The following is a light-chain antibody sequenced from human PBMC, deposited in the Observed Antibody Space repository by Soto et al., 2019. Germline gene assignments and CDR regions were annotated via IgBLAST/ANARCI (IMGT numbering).Light chain of an antibody. CDR3: QQYGSSPPT. J-gene: IGKJ1*01. V-gene: IGKV3-20*01. Sequence: DIVLTQSPGTLSLSPGERATLSCGASQSVTSSYLAWYQQKLGQAPRLLIYGASTRATGIPDRFSGSGSGTDFTLTISRLEPEDFAVYYCQQYGSSPPTFGQGTKVDIK. CDR2: GAS. CDR1: QSVTSSY.